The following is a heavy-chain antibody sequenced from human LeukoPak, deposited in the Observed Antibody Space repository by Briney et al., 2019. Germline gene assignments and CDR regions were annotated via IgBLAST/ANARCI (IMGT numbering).Heavy chain of an antibody. CDR1: GYSISSGYY. CDR2: IYHSGST. D-gene: IGHD2-2*01. V-gene: IGHV4-38-2*02. J-gene: IGHJ4*02. CDR3: ARADIVVVPAAFFDY. Sequence: PSETLSLTXTVSGYSISSGYYWGWFRQPPGKGLEWIGSIYHSGSTYYNPSLKSRVTISVDTSKNQFSLKLSSVTAADTAVYHCARADIVVVPAAFFDYWGQGTLVTVSS.